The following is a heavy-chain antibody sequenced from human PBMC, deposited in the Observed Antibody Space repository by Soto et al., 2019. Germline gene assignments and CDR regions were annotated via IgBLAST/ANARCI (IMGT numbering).Heavy chain of an antibody. V-gene: IGHV3-73*01. J-gene: IGHJ4*02. CDR3: TSRTGITIFGVDY. CDR2: IRSKANSYAT. D-gene: IGHD3-3*01. Sequence: GGSLRLSCAASGFTFSGSAMHWVRQASGKGLEWVGRIRSKANSYATAYAASVKGRFTISRDDSKNTAYLQMNSLKTEDTAVYYCTSRTGITIFGVDYWGQGTLVTVSS. CDR1: GFTFSGSA.